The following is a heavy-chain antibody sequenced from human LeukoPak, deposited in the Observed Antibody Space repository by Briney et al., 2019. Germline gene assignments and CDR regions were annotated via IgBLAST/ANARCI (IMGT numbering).Heavy chain of an antibody. CDR3: VSSNHGRYFHL. V-gene: IGHV4-4*07. D-gene: IGHD4-11*01. Sequence: SETLSLTCTVSGGSISSYHWIWIRQPAGKGLEWIGRIYTSGSTNYNPSLKSRVTMSVDTSKNQFSLMLSSVTAADTAVYYCVSSNHGRYFHLQGRRTPVTVSS. J-gene: IGHJ2*01. CDR2: IYTSGST. CDR1: GGSISSYH.